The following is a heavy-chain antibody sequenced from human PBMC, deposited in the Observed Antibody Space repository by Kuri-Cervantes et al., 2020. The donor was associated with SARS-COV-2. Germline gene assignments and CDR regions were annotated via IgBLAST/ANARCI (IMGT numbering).Heavy chain of an antibody. J-gene: IGHJ4*02. CDR1: GGSISSSSYY. Sequence: GSLRLSCTVSGGSISSSSYYWGWIRQPPGKRLEWIGSIYYSGSTYYNPSLKSRVTISVDTSKNQFSLKLSSVTAADTAVYYCARTGGSGYLGYWGQGTLVTVSS. D-gene: IGHD3-22*01. CDR2: IYYSGST. CDR3: ARTGGSGYLGY. V-gene: IGHV4-39*07.